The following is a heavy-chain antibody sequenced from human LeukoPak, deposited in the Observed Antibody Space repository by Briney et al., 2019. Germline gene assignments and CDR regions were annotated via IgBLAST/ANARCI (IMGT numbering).Heavy chain of an antibody. V-gene: IGHV3-9*01. D-gene: IGHD3-22*01. Sequence: GRSLRPSCAASGFTFDDYAMHWVRQAPGKGLEGVSGIRWHSGSIGYADSVKGRFTISRDNAKNSLYLQMNSLRAEDTALYYCAKGNYYDSSGYFDYWGRGTLVTVSS. CDR1: GFTFDDYA. J-gene: IGHJ4*02. CDR3: AKGNYYDSSGYFDY. CDR2: IRWHSGSI.